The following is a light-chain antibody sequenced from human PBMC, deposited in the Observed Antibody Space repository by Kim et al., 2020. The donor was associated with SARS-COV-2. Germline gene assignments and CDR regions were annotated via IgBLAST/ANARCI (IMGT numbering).Light chain of an antibody. Sequence: EIVMTQSPDTLSLSPGERATLSCRASQSLSSTYLAWYQQKPGQAPRLLIYGASTRATGVPSRFSGSGSGTDFTLTINSLQPEDFAVYYCQQDYNFPLTLGGGTKVDIK. CDR2: GAS. J-gene: IGKJ4*01. CDR1: QSLSSTY. CDR3: QQDYNFPLT. V-gene: IGKV3D-7*01.